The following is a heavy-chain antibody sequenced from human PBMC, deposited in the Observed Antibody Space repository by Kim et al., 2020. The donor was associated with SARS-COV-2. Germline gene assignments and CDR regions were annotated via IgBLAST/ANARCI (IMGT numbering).Heavy chain of an antibody. Sequence: GGSLRLSCTASGFTFGDYAMSWVRQAPGKGLEWVGFIRSKAYGGTTEYAASVKGRFTISRDDSKSIAYLQMNSLKTEDTSLYYCTRADYWCQGTLATVSS. CDR1: GFTFGDYA. V-gene: IGHV3-49*04. CDR3: TRADY. CDR2: IRSKAYGGTT. J-gene: IGHJ4*02.